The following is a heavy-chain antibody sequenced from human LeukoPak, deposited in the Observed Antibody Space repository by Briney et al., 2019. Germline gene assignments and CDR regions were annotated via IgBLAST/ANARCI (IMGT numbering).Heavy chain of an antibody. CDR2: IYYSGDT. Sequence: SETLSLTCTVSRGSISGYSWSRIRQSPGGGLEWIGYIYYSGDTAYNPSLRSRVTLSVDTSKNQFSLQLRSVTTADTAVYYCVRGPYGASISKWFDPWGQGTQVIVSP. J-gene: IGHJ5*02. CDR1: RGSISGYS. V-gene: IGHV4-59*01. CDR3: VRGPYGASISKWFDP. D-gene: IGHD4/OR15-4a*01.